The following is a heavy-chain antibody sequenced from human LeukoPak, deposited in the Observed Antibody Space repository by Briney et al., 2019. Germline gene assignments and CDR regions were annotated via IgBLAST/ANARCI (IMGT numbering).Heavy chain of an antibody. V-gene: IGHV3-48*02. D-gene: IGHD6-19*01. Sequence: GGSLRLSCAASGFTFSSYSMNWVRQAPGKGREWVSYISSSSSTIYYADSVKGRFTISRDNAKNSLYLQMNSLRDEDTAVYYCARMSIAVATGFDYWGQGTLVTVSS. J-gene: IGHJ4*02. CDR3: ARMSIAVATGFDY. CDR1: GFTFSSYS. CDR2: ISSSSSTI.